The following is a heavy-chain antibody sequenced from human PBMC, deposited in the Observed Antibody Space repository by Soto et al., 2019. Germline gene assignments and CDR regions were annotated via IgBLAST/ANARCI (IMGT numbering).Heavy chain of an antibody. CDR3: ARGVVLRFLDWPFPDV. CDR1: CGSLSSYY. D-gene: IGHD3-3*01. Sequence: PSETLSLTRTVSCGSLSSYYWSWIRQPPGKGLEWIGYIYYSGSTNYNPSLKSRVTISVDTSKNQFSLRLSSVTAADTAVYYCARGVVLRFLDWPFPDVWGQGTTVTVS. J-gene: IGHJ6*02. V-gene: IGHV4-59*01. CDR2: IYYSGST.